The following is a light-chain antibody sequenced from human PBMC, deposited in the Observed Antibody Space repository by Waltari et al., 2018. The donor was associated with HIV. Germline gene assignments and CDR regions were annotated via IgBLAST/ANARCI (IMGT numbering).Light chain of an antibody. J-gene: IGKJ5*01. CDR2: KTA. CDR1: QSISSW. CDR3: QPYQSYSLT. Sequence: DIQMTQSPSTLSASVGDRVTITCRSSQSISSWLAWYQQQPGRAPKLLIYKTASLHSGVPSRFSGSGSGTEFSLTISSLQPDDFTTYYCQPYQSYSLTFGQGTRLEMK. V-gene: IGKV1-5*03.